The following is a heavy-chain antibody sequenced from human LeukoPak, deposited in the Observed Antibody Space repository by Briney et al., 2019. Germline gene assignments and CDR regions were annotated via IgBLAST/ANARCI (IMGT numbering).Heavy chain of an antibody. J-gene: IGHJ2*01. V-gene: IGHV3-53*01. CDR1: GFTVSSNY. Sequence: GALRLSCAASGFTVSSNYMSWVRQAPGKGLEWVSVIYSGGTTYYADSVKGRFTISRDNSKNTPYLQMNSLRAEDTAVYYCARCGGDCLYWYFDLWGRGTLVTVSS. CDR3: ARCGGDCLYWYFDL. CDR2: IYSGGTT. D-gene: IGHD2-21*02.